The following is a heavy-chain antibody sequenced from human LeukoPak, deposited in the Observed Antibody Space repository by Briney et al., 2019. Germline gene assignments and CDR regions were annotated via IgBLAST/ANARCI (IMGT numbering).Heavy chain of an antibody. V-gene: IGHV1-69*01. CDR1: GGTFSSYA. CDR3: AREKQDGSGNNDAFDI. D-gene: IGHD3-10*01. J-gene: IGHJ3*02. CDR2: IIPIFGTA. Sequence: VASVKVSFKASGGTFSSYAISWVRQAPGQGLEWMGGIIPIFGTANYAQKFQGRVTITADESTSTAYMELSSLRSEDTAVYYCAREKQDGSGNNDAFDIWGQGTMVTVSS.